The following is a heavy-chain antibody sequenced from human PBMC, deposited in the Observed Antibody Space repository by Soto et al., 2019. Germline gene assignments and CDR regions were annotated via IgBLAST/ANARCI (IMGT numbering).Heavy chain of an antibody. CDR2: IKEDASAR. CDR3: TRDRAFNRFDY. Sequence: GGSLRLSCVASGFTFSGSWMAWVRQAPGRGLEWVANIKEDASARNYVDSVKGRFIVSRDNAKNSLYLQMNSLRAEDTAVYYCTRDRAFNRFDYWGQGTLVTVSS. J-gene: IGHJ4*02. V-gene: IGHV3-7*01. D-gene: IGHD3-10*01. CDR1: GFTFSGSW.